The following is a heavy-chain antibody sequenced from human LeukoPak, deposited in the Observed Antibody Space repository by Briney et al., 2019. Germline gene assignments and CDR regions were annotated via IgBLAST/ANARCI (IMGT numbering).Heavy chain of an antibody. Sequence: TGGSLRLSCAASGFTVSSNYMSWVRQAPGKGLEWVSVIYSGGSTYYADSVKGRFTISRDNSKNTLYLQMNSLKGDDTAVYYCAKDSAFYYIDVWGKGTTVIISS. J-gene: IGHJ6*03. V-gene: IGHV3-66*02. CDR2: IYSGGST. CDR1: GFTVSSNY. D-gene: IGHD3-10*01. CDR3: AKDSAFYYIDV.